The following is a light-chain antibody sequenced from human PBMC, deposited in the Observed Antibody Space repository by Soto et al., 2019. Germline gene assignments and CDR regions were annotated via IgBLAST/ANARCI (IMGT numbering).Light chain of an antibody. CDR3: TSLTTSTTRK. CDR1: SSDVGAYNY. V-gene: IGLV2-14*01. Sequence: QSALTQPASVSGSPGQSITISCTGTSSDVGAYNYVSWYQQHPGKAPKLMIYDVNIRPSGVSNRFSGSKSGNTASLTISGLQAEDEADYYCTSLTTSTTRKFGGGTKLTVL. J-gene: IGLJ2*01. CDR2: DVN.